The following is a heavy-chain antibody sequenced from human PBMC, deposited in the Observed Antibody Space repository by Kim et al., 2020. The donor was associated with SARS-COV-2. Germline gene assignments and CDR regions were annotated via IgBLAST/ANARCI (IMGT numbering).Heavy chain of an antibody. Sequence: SETLSLTCTVSGGSISSSSYYWGWIRQPPGKGLEWIGSIYYSGSTYYNPSLKSRVTISVDTSKNQFSLKLSSVTAADTAVYYCARDVLDSGSYGWAPNYFDYWGQGTLVTVSS. CDR2: IYYSGST. D-gene: IGHD1-26*01. J-gene: IGHJ4*02. CDR1: GGSISSSSYY. CDR3: ARDVLDSGSYGWAPNYFDY. V-gene: IGHV4-39*07.